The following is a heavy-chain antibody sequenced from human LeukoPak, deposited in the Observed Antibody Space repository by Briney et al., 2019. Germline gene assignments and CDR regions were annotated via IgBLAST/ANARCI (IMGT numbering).Heavy chain of an antibody. CDR1: GFTFSSYW. Sequence: GGSLRLSCAASGFTFSSYWMNWARQAPGKGLVWVSRISPTGSTTSYADSVKGRFTVSRDNAKNTLYLQVNNLRAEGTAVYYCARGPNSNWSGLDFWGQGTLLTVSS. J-gene: IGHJ4*02. V-gene: IGHV3-74*01. CDR3: ARGPNSNWSGLDF. CDR2: ISPTGSTT. D-gene: IGHD6-6*01.